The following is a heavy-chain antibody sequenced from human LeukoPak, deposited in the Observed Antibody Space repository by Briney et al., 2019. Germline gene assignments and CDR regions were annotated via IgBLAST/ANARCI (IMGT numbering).Heavy chain of an antibody. CDR2: ISAYNGNT. V-gene: IGHV1-18*01. Sequence: GASVKVSCKASGGTFSSYAISWVRQAPGQGLEWMGWISAYNGNTNYAQKLQGRVTMTTDTSTSTAYMELRSLRSDDTAVYYCARVPGSWYNYYYYYYMDVWGKGTTVTVSS. J-gene: IGHJ6*03. CDR3: ARVPGSWYNYYYYYYMDV. D-gene: IGHD6-13*01. CDR1: GGTFSSYA.